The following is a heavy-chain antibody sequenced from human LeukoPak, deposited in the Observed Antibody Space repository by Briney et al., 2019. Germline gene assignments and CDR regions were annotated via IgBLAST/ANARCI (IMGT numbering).Heavy chain of an antibody. CDR1: GYSFTSYW. CDR3: ARLGEVGGDWFDP. D-gene: IGHD3-16*01. CDR2: IYPGDSDT. Sequence: GESLEISCKGSGYSFTSYWIGWVRQMPGKGLEWMGLIYPGDSDTRSSPSFQGQVTTSADKSISTAYLQWSSLKASDTAMYYCARLGEVGGDWFDPWGQGTLVTVSS. V-gene: IGHV5-51*01. J-gene: IGHJ5*02.